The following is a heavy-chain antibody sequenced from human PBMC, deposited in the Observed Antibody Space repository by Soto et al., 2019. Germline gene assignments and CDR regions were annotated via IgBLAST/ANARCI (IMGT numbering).Heavy chain of an antibody. J-gene: IGHJ5*02. Sequence: QEQLVQSGAEVKKPGASVKVSCKTSGYTFTDYDINWVRQATGQGLEWIGWMNPNSGETGYAQKFQGRVTMTRSASLSTAYLELSSLRSEDTAVYYCARVAVAARPRWYNWFDPCGQGTLVTVSS. CDR3: ARVAVAARPRWYNWFDP. V-gene: IGHV1-8*01. CDR1: GYTFTDYD. CDR2: MNPNSGET. D-gene: IGHD2-15*01.